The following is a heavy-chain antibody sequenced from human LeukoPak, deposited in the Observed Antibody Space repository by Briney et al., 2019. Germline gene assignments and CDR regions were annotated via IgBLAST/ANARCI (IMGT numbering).Heavy chain of an antibody. CDR2: LNPNSGNT. Sequence: EASVKVSCKASGYTFTSCDINWVRQATGQGLEWMGWLNPNSGNTGYAQKFQGRVTITRNTSINTAYMELSSLRSEDTAVYYCASCVGYNRIPYDYWGQGTLVTVSS. J-gene: IGHJ4*02. V-gene: IGHV1-8*03. D-gene: IGHD5-24*01. CDR1: GYTFTSCD. CDR3: ASCVGYNRIPYDY.